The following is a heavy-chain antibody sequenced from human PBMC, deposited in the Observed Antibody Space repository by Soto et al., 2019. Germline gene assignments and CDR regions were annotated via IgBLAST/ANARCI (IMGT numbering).Heavy chain of an antibody. CDR3: ARGYYGSGQAGWFDP. CDR2: IYYTGSA. Sequence: SETLSLTCTVSGGSISTYYWSWIRQPPGKGLEWIGYIYYTGSANYNPSLKSRVTISVDTSKNQFSLKLSSVTAADTAIYHCARGYYGSGQAGWFDPWGQGTLVTVSS. J-gene: IGHJ5*02. V-gene: IGHV4-59*01. CDR1: GGSISTYY. D-gene: IGHD3-10*01.